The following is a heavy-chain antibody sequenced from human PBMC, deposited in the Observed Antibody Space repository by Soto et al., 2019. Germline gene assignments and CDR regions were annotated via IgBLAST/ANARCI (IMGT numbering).Heavy chain of an antibody. CDR1: GFTFSSYW. J-gene: IGHJ5*02. CDR2: INKDGSST. V-gene: IGHV3-74*01. Sequence: PGGSLRLSCAASGFTFSSYWMHWVRQAPGKGLVWVSRINKDGSSTSYADSVKGRFTISRDNAKNTLYLQMNSLRAEDTAVYYCARRQLRNWFDPWGQGTLVTVSS. D-gene: IGHD2-2*01. CDR3: ARRQLRNWFDP.